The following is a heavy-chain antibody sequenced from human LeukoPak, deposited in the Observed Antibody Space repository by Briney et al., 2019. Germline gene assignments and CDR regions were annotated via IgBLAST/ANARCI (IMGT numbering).Heavy chain of an antibody. V-gene: IGHV3-48*01. CDR2: ISSSSSTI. Sequence: GGSLGLSCAASGLTFSSYSMNWVRQAPGKGLEWVSYISSSSSTIYYADSVKGRFTISRDNAKNSLYLQMNSLRAEDTAVYYCARESIAAAGRLYYYMDVWGKGTTVTVSS. CDR1: GLTFSSYS. D-gene: IGHD6-13*01. J-gene: IGHJ6*03. CDR3: ARESIAAAGRLYYYMDV.